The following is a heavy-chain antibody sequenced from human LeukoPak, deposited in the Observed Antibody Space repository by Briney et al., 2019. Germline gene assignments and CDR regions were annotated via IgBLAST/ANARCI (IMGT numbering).Heavy chain of an antibody. CDR3: ARDTYFDWLLYSSYFDY. J-gene: IGHJ4*02. Sequence: GGSLRLSCAASGFTVSSNCMSWVRQAPGKGLEWVSVIYSGGSTYYADSVKGRFTISRDNSKNTLYLQMNSLRAEDTAVYYCARDTYFDWLLYSSYFDYWGQGTLVTVSS. D-gene: IGHD3-9*01. V-gene: IGHV3-53*05. CDR2: IYSGGST. CDR1: GFTVSSNC.